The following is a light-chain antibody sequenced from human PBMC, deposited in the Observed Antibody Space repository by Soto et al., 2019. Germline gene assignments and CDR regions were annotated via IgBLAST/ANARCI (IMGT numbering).Light chain of an antibody. J-gene: IGKJ2*01. Sequence: EVVLTQSPGTLSLSPGERATLSCRASQSVNSNYLAWYQQKPGQAPRLLIHRASTRATGIPDRFSGSGSGTDFTLTINSLESEDFAVYFCQQYDTSLQYTCGQGTKLEIK. CDR1: QSVNSNY. CDR3: QQYDTSLQYT. V-gene: IGKV3-20*01. CDR2: RAS.